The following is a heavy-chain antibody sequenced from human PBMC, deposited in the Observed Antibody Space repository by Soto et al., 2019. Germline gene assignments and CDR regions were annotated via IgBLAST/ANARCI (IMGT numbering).Heavy chain of an antibody. Sequence: ASVKVSFKALGYSFPTSGIHWVRQAPGQGPEWLGWISGYDGKTNYVQKLQGRATMTTDTSTSTAYMELRSLRSDDTAVYYCARGGSSWSAEYYQHWGQGTLVTVSS. V-gene: IGHV1-18*04. CDR3: ARGGSSWSAEYYQH. J-gene: IGHJ1*01. D-gene: IGHD6-13*01. CDR2: ISGYDGKT. CDR1: GYSFPTSG.